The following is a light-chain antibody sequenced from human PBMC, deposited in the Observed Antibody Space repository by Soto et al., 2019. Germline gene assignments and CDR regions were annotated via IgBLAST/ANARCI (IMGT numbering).Light chain of an antibody. CDR1: QRLVYSDGNTS. J-gene: IGKJ1*01. CDR3: MPGAHCPRT. CDR2: KVS. V-gene: IGKV2-30*01. Sequence: VLTQSPLSLSVTLGQPASISCRSSQRLVYSDGNTSLNWFQQRPGQSPGRLISKVSNRYSGVPDTFSGRGSRSDFTLKISRVEAEDVWIYYYMPGAHCPRTFGQDTNVEIK.